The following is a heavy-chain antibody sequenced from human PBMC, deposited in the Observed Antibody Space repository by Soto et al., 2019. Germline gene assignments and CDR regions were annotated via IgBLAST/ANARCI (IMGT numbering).Heavy chain of an antibody. CDR3: ARDRCRGGSCYRTYAFDL. J-gene: IGHJ3*01. D-gene: IGHD2-15*01. V-gene: IGHV3-7*01. CDR1: EFTFDKYY. CDR2: IKPDGSEQ. Sequence: GGSLRLSCAASEFTFDKYYMTWVRQAPGKGPEWVANIKPDGSEQYYADSLKGRFTISRDDAKNSLFLEINSLRADDTAVYSCARDRCRGGSCYRTYAFDLWGQGTRVTVSS.